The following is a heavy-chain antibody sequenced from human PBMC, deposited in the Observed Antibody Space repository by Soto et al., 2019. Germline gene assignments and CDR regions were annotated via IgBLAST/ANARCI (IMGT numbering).Heavy chain of an antibody. CDR3: ARDLGYNYGHPFDY. CDR2: IWFDGSNK. D-gene: IGHD5-18*01. J-gene: IGHJ4*02. V-gene: IGHV3-33*01. CDR1: GFTFSGYT. Sequence: QVQLVESGGGVVQPGRSLRLSCAASGFTFSGYTIHWVRQAPGKGLEWLELIWFDGSNKYYADSVKGRFTISRDNAKNTLYLQMNTLRAEDTAVYYCARDLGYNYGHPFDYWGQGTLVTVSS.